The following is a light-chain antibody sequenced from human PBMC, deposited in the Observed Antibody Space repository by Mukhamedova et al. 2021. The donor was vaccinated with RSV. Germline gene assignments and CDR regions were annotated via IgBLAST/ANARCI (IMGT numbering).Light chain of an antibody. CDR3: QQSYTTPPFT. V-gene: IGKV1-39*01. J-gene: IGKJ3*01. Sequence: WYQRRVHGKAPNLLIFDASTVQSGVPSRFSASGFGTDFTLTISGLQPEDVGTYYCQQSYTTPPFTFGPGTKVDIK. CDR2: DAS.